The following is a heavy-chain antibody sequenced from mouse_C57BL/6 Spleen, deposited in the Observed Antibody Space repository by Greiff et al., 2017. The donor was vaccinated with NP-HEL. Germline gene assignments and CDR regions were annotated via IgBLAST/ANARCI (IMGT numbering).Heavy chain of an antibody. Sequence: QVQLKQPGAELVKPGASVKLSCKASGYTFTSYWMQWVKQRPGQGLEWIGEIDPSDSYTNYNQKFKGKATLTVDTSSSTAYMQLSSLTSEDSAVYYCARRGYEGYFDVWGTGTTVTVSS. CDR1: GYTFTSYW. CDR2: IDPSDSYT. V-gene: IGHV1-50*01. D-gene: IGHD2-12*01. CDR3: ARRGYEGYFDV. J-gene: IGHJ1*03.